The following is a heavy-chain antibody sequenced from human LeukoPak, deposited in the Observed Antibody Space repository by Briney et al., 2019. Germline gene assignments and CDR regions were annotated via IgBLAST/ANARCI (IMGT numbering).Heavy chain of an antibody. CDR3: ARSYEQQLVPSNIDY. CDR1: GYSFTSYW. Sequence: GESLKISCKGSGYSFTSYWIGWVRQMPGKGLEWMGIFYPGDSDTRYSPSFQGQVTISADKSIRTAYLQWSSLKASDTAMYYCARSYEQQLVPSNIDYWGQGTLVTVSS. CDR2: FYPGDSDT. D-gene: IGHD6-13*01. V-gene: IGHV5-51*01. J-gene: IGHJ4*02.